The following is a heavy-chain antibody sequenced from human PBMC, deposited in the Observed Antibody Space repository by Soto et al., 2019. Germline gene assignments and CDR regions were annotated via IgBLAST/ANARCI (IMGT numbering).Heavy chain of an antibody. V-gene: IGHV5-51*01. Sequence: PGESLKISCKGSGYSFTSYWIGWVRQMPGKGLEWMGIIYPGDSDTRYSPSFQGQVTISADKSISTTYLQWSSLKASDTAMYYCARAYCSSTSCYPYAYYYYGMDVWGQGTTVTVSS. D-gene: IGHD2-2*01. CDR2: IYPGDSDT. CDR1: GYSFTSYW. CDR3: ARAYCSSTSCYPYAYYYYGMDV. J-gene: IGHJ6*02.